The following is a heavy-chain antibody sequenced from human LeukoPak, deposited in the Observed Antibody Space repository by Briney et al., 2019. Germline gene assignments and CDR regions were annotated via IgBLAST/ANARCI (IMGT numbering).Heavy chain of an antibody. J-gene: IGHJ4*02. CDR2: ISGSDST. Sequence: GGSLRLSCAASGFTFSSYAMSWVRQAPGKGLEWVSAISGSDSTYYADSVKGRFTISRDNSKNTLYLQMNSLRAEDTAVYYCAKAWFGGYFDYWGQGTLVTVSS. CDR1: GFTFSSYA. D-gene: IGHD3-10*01. CDR3: AKAWFGGYFDY. V-gene: IGHV3-23*01.